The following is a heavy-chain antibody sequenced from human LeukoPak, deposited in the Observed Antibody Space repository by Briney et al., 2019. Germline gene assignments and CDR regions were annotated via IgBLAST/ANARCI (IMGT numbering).Heavy chain of an antibody. J-gene: IGHJ3*02. V-gene: IGHV1-69*01. CDR3: ARDGPGYSSSWYRGAFDI. CDR2: IIPIFGTA. Sequence: ASVKVSCKASGGTFSSYAISWVRQAPGQGREWMGGIIPIFGTANYAQKFQGRVTITADESTSTAYMELSSLRSEDTAVYYCARDGPGYSSSWYRGAFDIWGQGTMVTVSS. CDR1: GGTFSSYA. D-gene: IGHD6-13*01.